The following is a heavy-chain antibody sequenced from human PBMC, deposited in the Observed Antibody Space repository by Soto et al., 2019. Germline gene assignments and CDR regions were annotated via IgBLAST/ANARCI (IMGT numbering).Heavy chain of an antibody. CDR1: GDSVSSNSAA. V-gene: IGHV6-1*01. J-gene: IGHJ5*02. CDR3: ARSRSQTYNRFDP. CDR2: TYYRSKWYN. Sequence: SQTLSLTCAISGDSVSSNSAAWNWSRKSPSRGLEWLGRTYYRSKWYNDYAHSVKSRITINPDTSKNQFSLQLNSVTPEDTAVYYCARSRSQTYNRFDPWGQGTLVTVSS.